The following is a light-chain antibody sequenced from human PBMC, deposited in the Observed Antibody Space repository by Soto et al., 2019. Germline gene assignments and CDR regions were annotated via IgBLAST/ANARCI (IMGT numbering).Light chain of an antibody. Sequence: QSALTQPPSASGSPGQSVTISCTGTSSDVGAYKYVSWYQQYPGKAPKLMIYEVTKRPSGVPDRFSGSKSGNTSSLTVSGLPAEDEADYYCTSYVGNDIWVFGLGTKLTVL. V-gene: IGLV2-8*01. J-gene: IGLJ3*02. CDR1: SSDVGAYKY. CDR3: TSYVGNDIWV. CDR2: EVT.